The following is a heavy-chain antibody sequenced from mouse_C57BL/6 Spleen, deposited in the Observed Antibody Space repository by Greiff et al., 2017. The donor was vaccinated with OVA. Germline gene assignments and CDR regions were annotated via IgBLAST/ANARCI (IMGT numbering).Heavy chain of an antibody. Sequence: VQLQQPGVELVRPGSSVKLSCKASGYTFTSYWLDWVKQRPGQGLEWIGNIYPSDSETHYNQKFKDKATLTVDKSSSTAYMQLSSLTSEDSAVYYCATQGLRISYWGQGTLVTVSA. V-gene: IGHV1-61*01. CDR2: IYPSDSET. CDR3: ATQGLRISY. J-gene: IGHJ3*01. D-gene: IGHD3-1*01. CDR1: GYTFTSYW.